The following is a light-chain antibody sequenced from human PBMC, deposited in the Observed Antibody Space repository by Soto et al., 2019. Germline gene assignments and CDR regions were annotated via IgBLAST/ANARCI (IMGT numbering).Light chain of an antibody. CDR2: GAS. Sequence: EVVLTQSPGTLSLSPGARATLSCRASQSVNDNHLAGYQQKGVQAPRLLIYGASTRATGVPERYSGSGFATAYCISLNRLEPEDFDRYYCQVYGGSPPSGTFGPRTTVEIK. CDR3: QVYGGSPPSGT. CDR1: QSVNDNH. V-gene: IGKV3-20*01. J-gene: IGKJ3*01.